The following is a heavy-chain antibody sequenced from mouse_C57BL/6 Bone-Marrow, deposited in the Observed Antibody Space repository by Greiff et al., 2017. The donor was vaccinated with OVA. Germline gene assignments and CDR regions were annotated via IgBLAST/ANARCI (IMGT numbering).Heavy chain of an antibody. V-gene: IGHV1-61*01. CDR3: AREKGAAQATFDY. CDR2: LYPSDSET. J-gene: IGHJ2*01. D-gene: IGHD3-2*02. CDR1: GYTFTRYW. Sequence: QVQLQQPGAELVRPGSSVKLSCKASGYTFTRYWMDWVKQRPGQGLEWIGNLYPSDSETHYNQKFKDKATLTVDKSSSTAYMQLSSLTSEDSAVYYCAREKGAAQATFDYWGQGTTLTVSS.